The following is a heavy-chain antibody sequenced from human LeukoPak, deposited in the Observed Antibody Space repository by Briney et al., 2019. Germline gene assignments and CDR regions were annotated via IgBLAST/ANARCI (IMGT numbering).Heavy chain of an antibody. Sequence: GGPLRLSCAASGFTFSDYGMHWVRQAPGKGLEWVSFIHSYGRNTYNADSMKGRFTISRDNSNNTLYLQMNSLRTEDTAVYYCARAITNYGYIFDYWGQGTLVTVSS. CDR1: GFTFSDYG. CDR2: IHSYGRNT. CDR3: ARAITNYGYIFDY. D-gene: IGHD5-18*01. J-gene: IGHJ4*02. V-gene: IGHV3-30*02.